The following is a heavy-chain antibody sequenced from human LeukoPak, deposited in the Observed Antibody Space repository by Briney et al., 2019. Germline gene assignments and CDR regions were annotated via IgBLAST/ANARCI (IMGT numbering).Heavy chain of an antibody. V-gene: IGHV3-21*01. Sequence: PGGSLRLSCAASGFTFSSYSMNWVRQAPGKGLEWVSSISSSSSYIYYADSVKGRFTISRDNAKNSLYLQMNSLRAEDTAVYYCARPQADTVAGDAFDIWGQGTMVTVSS. CDR2: ISSSSSYI. D-gene: IGHD5-12*01. J-gene: IGHJ3*02. CDR1: GFTFSSYS. CDR3: ARPQADTVAGDAFDI.